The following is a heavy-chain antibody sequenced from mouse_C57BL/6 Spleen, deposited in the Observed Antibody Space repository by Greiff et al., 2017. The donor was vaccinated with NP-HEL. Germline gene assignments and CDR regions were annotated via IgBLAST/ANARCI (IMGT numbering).Heavy chain of an antibody. CDR3: ERSTSVVARGWYFDV. Sequence: EVQLQQSGPELVKPGASVKIPCKASGYTFTDYYMDWVKQSPEKSLEWIGDINPNNGGTTYNQKFKGKATLTVDKSSSTAYMELRSLTSEETADYYCERSTSVVARGWYFDVWGTGTTVTVSS. J-gene: IGHJ1*03. V-gene: IGHV1-18*01. CDR1: GYTFTDYY. CDR2: INPNNGGT. D-gene: IGHD1-1*01.